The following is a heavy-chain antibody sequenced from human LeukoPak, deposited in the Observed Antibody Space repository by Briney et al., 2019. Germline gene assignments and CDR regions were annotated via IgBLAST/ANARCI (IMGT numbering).Heavy chain of an antibody. J-gene: IGHJ4*02. CDR1: GYTFTGYY. Sequence: GASVKVSCKASGYTFTGYYMHWVRQAPGQGLEWMGWINPNSGGTNYAQKFQGRVTMTRDTSISTAYMELSRLRSDDTAVYYCARARYDKTGIYDFDYWGQGTLVTVAS. CDR2: INPNSGGT. V-gene: IGHV1-2*02. D-gene: IGHD3-9*01. CDR3: ARARYDKTGIYDFDY.